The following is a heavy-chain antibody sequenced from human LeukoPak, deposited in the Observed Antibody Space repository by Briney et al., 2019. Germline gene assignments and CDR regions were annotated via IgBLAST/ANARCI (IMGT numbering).Heavy chain of an antibody. V-gene: IGHV3-21*06. CDR1: GFTFSSYS. CDR3: ARDLTTVTTAVFAY. D-gene: IGHD4-11*01. CDR2: ISSSSTYI. J-gene: IGHJ4*02. Sequence: GGSLRLSCAASGFTFSSYSMNWVRQAPGKGLEWVASISSSSTYIYYADSVKGRFTISRDKAKNSLYLQMNSLRAEDTAVYYCARDLTTVTTAVFAYWGQGTLVTVSS.